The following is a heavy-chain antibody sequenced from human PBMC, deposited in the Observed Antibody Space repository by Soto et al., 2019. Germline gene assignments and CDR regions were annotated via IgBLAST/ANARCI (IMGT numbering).Heavy chain of an antibody. CDR2: ISYDGNNK. V-gene: IGHV3-30*18. CDR3: AKALGYCSGGSCYPPGYYYGMDV. CDR1: GFTFSSFG. D-gene: IGHD2-15*01. J-gene: IGHJ6*02. Sequence: GGSLRLSCAASGFTFSSFGMHWVRQAPGKGLEWVAVISYDGNNKYYADSVKGRFTISRDNSKNTLYLHMNSLGAEDTAVYYCAKALGYCSGGSCYPPGYYYGMDVWGQGTTVTVSS.